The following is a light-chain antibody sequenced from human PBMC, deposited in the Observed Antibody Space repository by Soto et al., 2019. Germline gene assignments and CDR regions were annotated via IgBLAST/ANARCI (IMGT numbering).Light chain of an antibody. J-gene: IGKJ1*01. Sequence: EIVLTQSPGTLSLSPVDRVALSCRASQSVSSNLAWYQQKPGQAPRLLIYDASIRATGIPARFSGSWSGTDFTLTINGLEPEDSAVYYCQQRGNWPPWTFGQGTKVDIK. CDR1: QSVSSN. V-gene: IGKV3-11*01. CDR2: DAS. CDR3: QQRGNWPPWT.